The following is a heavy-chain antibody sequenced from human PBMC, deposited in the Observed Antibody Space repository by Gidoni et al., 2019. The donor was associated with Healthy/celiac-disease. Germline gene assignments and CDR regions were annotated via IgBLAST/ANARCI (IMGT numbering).Heavy chain of an antibody. CDR2: YWYDGSNK. CDR3: ARDFGAAAADGFLVAGNYFDY. D-gene: IGHD6-19*01. CDR1: GFTFSSYG. J-gene: IGHJ4*02. Sequence: QVQLVESGGGVVQPGRSLRLSCAASGFTFSSYGMHWVRQAPGTGLEWVAVYWYDGSNKYDADSVKGRFTISRDNSKNPLYLQMNSLRAEDTAVYYCARDFGAAAADGFLVAGNYFDYWGQGTLVTVSS. V-gene: IGHV3-33*08.